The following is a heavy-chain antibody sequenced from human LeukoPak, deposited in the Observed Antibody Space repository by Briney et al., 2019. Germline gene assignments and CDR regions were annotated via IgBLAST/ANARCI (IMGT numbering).Heavy chain of an antibody. V-gene: IGHV3-48*01. D-gene: IGHD3-3*01. CDR1: GFTFSSYS. Sequence: PGGSLRLSCAASGFTFSSYSMNWVRQAPGKGLEWVSYISSSSSTIYYADSVKGRFTISRDNAKNSLYLQMNSLRAEDTAVYYCARGHFEDFWSGPRPLHDYWGQGTLVTVSS. J-gene: IGHJ4*02. CDR2: ISSSSSTI. CDR3: ARGHFEDFWSGPRPLHDY.